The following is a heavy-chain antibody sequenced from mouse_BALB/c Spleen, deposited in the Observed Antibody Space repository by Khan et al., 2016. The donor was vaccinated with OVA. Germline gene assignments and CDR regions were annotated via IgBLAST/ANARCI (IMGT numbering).Heavy chain of an antibody. CDR1: GFTFSNYG. Sequence: EVKLVESGGGLVKPGGSLKLSCAASGFTFSNYGVSWVRQTPEKRLAWVASISSGDTTYYPDSVKGRFTISRDTARNILYLHMSSLRSEDTAMYYGARDYWFAYWGQGTLVTVSA. CDR2: ISSGDTT. CDR3: ARDYWFAY. J-gene: IGHJ3*01. V-gene: IGHV5-6-5*01.